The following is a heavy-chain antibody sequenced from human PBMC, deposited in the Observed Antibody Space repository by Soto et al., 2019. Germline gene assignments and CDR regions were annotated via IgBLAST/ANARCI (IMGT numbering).Heavy chain of an antibody. Sequence: ASVKVSCKASGYTFTSYGISWVRQAPGQGLEWMGWISAYNGSTSYAQKFQGRVTMTRDTSTSTVYMELSSLRSEDTAVYYCARGGYGGNVNGMDVWGQGTTVTVSS. CDR3: ARGGYGGNVNGMDV. V-gene: IGHV1-18*01. CDR2: ISAYNGST. D-gene: IGHD2-15*01. CDR1: GYTFTSYG. J-gene: IGHJ6*02.